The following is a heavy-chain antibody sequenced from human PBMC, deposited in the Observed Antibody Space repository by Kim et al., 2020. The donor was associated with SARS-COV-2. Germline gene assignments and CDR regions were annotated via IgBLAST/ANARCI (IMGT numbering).Heavy chain of an antibody. V-gene: IGHV3-11*04. J-gene: IGHJ5*01. CDR3: ARAISSWPSWFDS. D-gene: IGHD6-13*01. Sequence: YAASVKGRFTIFRNKAKNSWFLQMNSLRDEDAAVYYCARAISSWPSWFDSWGQGTLVAVSS.